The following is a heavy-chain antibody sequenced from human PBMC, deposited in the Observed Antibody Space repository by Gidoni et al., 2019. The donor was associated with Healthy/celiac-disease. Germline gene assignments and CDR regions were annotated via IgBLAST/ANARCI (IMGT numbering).Heavy chain of an antibody. D-gene: IGHD3-10*01. J-gene: IGHJ4*02. Sequence: QVQLVESGGGVVQPGRSRRLSCAASGFTFSSYAMHWGRQAPGKGLEWVAVISYDGSNKYYADSVKGRFTISRDNSKNTLYLQMNSLRAEDTAVYYCARGRSKVGCLDYWGQGTLVTVSS. CDR3: ARGRSKVGCLDY. V-gene: IGHV3-30-3*01. CDR1: GFTFSSYA. CDR2: ISYDGSNK.